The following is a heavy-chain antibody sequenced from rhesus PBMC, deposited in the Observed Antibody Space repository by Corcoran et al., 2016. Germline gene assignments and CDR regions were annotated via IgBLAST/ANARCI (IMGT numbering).Heavy chain of an antibody. CDR1: GYTFTDYY. CDR3: ARAEWGMNTVTYGFDY. V-gene: IGHV1S2*01. Sequence: QVQLVQSGAEVKKPGSSVKVSCKASGYTFTDYYMHWVRQAPRQGLEWMGWINPYNGNTKYAQKFQGRVTMTRDTSTSTAYMELSSLRSEDTAVYYCARAEWGMNTVTYGFDYWGQGVLVTISS. J-gene: IGHJ4*01. CDR2: INPYNGNT. D-gene: IGHD4-23*01.